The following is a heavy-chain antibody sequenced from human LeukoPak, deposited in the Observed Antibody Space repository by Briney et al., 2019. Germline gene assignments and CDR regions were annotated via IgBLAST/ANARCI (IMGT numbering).Heavy chain of an antibody. Sequence: PGRSLRLSCAASGFTFSSYPMHWVRQAPARGLEWVAVISSDGTIKYYADSVKGRFTISRDNSKNTLYLQTNSLRVEDTAVYYCVREVVGAIYFDYWGQGALVTVSS. CDR3: VREVVGAIYFDY. V-gene: IGHV3-30-3*01. D-gene: IGHD1-26*01. CDR2: ISSDGTIK. CDR1: GFTFSSYP. J-gene: IGHJ4*02.